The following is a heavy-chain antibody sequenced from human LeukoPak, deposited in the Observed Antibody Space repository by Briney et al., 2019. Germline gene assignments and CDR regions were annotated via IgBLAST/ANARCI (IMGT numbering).Heavy chain of an antibody. CDR3: ARESYSIRGEISEKYYYYMDG. CDR1: GGSISSYY. J-gene: IGHJ6*03. Sequence: SSETLSLTCTVSGGSISSYYWSWIRQPAGKGLEWIGRIYTSGSTNYNPSLKSRVTMSVDTSKNQFSLKLSSVTAADTAVYYCARESYSIRGEISEKYYYYMDGWGKGTTVTVSS. D-gene: IGHD3-10*01. V-gene: IGHV4-4*07. CDR2: IYTSGST.